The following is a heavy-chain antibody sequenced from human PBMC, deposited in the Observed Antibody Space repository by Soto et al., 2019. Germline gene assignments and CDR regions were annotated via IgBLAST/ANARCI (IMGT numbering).Heavy chain of an antibody. CDR1: GFTFVNDA. CDR2: ISGDSGSI. V-gene: IGHV3-9*01. D-gene: IGHD4-4*01. J-gene: IGHJ4*02. Sequence: ESGGGLVQPGRFLRLSCAASGFTFVNDAMHWVRQAPGKGLEWVSGISGDSGSIGYVDSVKGRFTISRDNAKNSLYLQMNSLRAEDTALYYCAKGGATVTTWFDYWGQGTLVTVSS. CDR3: AKGGATVTTWFDY.